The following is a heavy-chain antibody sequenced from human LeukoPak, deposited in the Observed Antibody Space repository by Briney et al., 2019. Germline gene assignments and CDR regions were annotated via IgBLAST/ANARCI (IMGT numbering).Heavy chain of an antibody. D-gene: IGHD1-26*01. CDR2: ISRSSNYI. CDR1: GFSFSSYT. J-gene: IGHJ2*01. V-gene: IGHV3-21*01. Sequence: GGSLRLSCAASGFSFSSYTMNWVRQAPGKGLEWVSCISRSSNYIYYADSVKGRFTISRDNAKKSLFLQMNSLRAEDTAVYYCARDPENVSGSHSHFDLWGRGTLVTVSS. CDR3: ARDPENVSGSHSHFDL.